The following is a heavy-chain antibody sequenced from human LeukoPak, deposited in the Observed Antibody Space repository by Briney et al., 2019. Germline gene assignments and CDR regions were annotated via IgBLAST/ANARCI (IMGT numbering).Heavy chain of an antibody. V-gene: IGHV1-46*01. CDR2: INPSGGST. CDR3: ARESKVVPAAGYFDY. J-gene: IGHJ4*02. Sequence: ASVKVSCKASGYTFTSYYMHWVRQASGQGLEWMGIINPSGGSTSYAQKFQGRVTMTRDTSTSTVYMELSSLRSEDTAVYYCARESKVVPAAGYFDYWGQGTLVTVSS. CDR1: GYTFTSYY. D-gene: IGHD2-2*01.